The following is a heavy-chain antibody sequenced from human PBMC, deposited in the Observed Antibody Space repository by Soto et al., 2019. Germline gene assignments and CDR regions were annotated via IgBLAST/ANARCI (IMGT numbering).Heavy chain of an antibody. J-gene: IGHJ5*02. CDR2: ISSSGVSM. V-gene: IGHV3-11*01. CDR1: GFTFSSSY. CDR3: ARGGFNYAS. D-gene: IGHD5-18*01. Sequence: QVQPLQSGGGLVKPGGSLRLSCAASGFTFSSSYMSWIRQAPGKGLEWVAYISSSGVSMYYADSVKGRFTISRDNANNSLYLQMNSLRAEDTAVYYCARGGFNYASWGQGTLVTVSP.